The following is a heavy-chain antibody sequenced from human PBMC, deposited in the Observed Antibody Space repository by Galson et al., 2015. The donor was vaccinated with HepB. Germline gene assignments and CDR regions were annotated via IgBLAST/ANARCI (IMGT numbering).Heavy chain of an antibody. J-gene: IGHJ4*02. CDR2: IRYDGSNK. D-gene: IGHD3-22*01. Sequence: SLRLSCAASGFTFSSYGMHWVRQAPGKGLEWVAFIRYDGSNKYYADSVKGRFTISRDNSKNTLYLQMNSLRAEDTAVYYCAKDRGYYDSSGYVNFDYWGQGTLVTVSS. CDR1: GFTFSSYG. CDR3: AKDRGYYDSSGYVNFDY. V-gene: IGHV3-30*02.